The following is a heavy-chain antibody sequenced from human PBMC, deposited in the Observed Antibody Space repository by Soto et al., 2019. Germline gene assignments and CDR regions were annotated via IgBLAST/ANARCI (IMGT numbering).Heavy chain of an antibody. Sequence: ASVKVSCKASGGTFSSYAISWVRQAPGQGLEWMGGIIPIFGTANYAQKFQGRVTITADKSTSTAYMELSSLRSEDTAVYYCARDPPVPSLFYYRMDVWGQGTTVTVSS. J-gene: IGHJ6*02. CDR1: GGTFSSYA. CDR2: IIPIFGTA. D-gene: IGHD2-2*01. CDR3: ARDPPVPSLFYYRMDV. V-gene: IGHV1-69*06.